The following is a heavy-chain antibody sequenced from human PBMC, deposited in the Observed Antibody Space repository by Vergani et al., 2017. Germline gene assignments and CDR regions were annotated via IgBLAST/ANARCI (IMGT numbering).Heavy chain of an antibody. CDR2: IYYSGST. CDR1: GGSISSYY. Sequence: QVQLQESGPGLVKPSETLSLTCTVSGGSISSYYWSWIRQPPGKGLEWIGYIYYSGSTNYNPSLKSRVTISVDTSKNQFSLKLSSVTAADTAVYYCARERRGPYNWFDPWGQGTLVTVSS. J-gene: IGHJ5*02. V-gene: IGHV4-59*12. D-gene: IGHD3-10*01. CDR3: ARERRGPYNWFDP.